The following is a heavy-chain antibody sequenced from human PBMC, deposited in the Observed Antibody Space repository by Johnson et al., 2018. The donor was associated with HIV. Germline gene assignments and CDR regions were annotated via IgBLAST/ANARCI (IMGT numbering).Heavy chain of an antibody. Sequence: QMLLVESGGGVVQPGRSLRLSCAASGFTFNIYGMHWVRQAPGKGLEWVAILWYDGTTAFYADSVKGRFTISRDNSKNMVYLQMNSLRPEDTAVYYCARDGRDLVTRGSFDVWGQGTVVTVSS. V-gene: IGHV3-33*01. CDR2: LWYDGTTA. J-gene: IGHJ3*01. CDR1: GFTFNIYG. D-gene: IGHD3-9*01. CDR3: ARDGRDLVTRGSFDV.